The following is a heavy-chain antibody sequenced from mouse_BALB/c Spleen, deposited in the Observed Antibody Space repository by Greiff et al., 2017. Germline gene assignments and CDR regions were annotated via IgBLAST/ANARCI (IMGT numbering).Heavy chain of an antibody. CDR3: ARFPIYYYGSSYWYFDV. V-gene: IGHV3-6*02. D-gene: IGHD1-1*01. CDR1: GYSITSGYY. J-gene: IGHJ1*01. Sequence: EVQRVESGPGLVKPSQSLSLTCSVTGYSITSGYYWNWIRQFPGNKLEWMGYISYDGSNNYNPSLKNRISITRDTSKNQFFLKLNSVTTEDTATYYCARFPIYYYGSSYWYFDVWGAGTTVTVSS. CDR2: ISYDGSN.